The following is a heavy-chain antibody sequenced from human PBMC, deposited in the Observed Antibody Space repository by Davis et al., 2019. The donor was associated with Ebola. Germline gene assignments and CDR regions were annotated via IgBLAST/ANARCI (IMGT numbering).Heavy chain of an antibody. D-gene: IGHD4-17*01. V-gene: IGHV3-23*01. CDR1: GFTFSSYA. CDR2: ISGSGGST. CDR3: AREYGDYYYYYGMDV. Sequence: GESLKISCAASGFTFSSYAMSWVRQAPGKGLEWVSAISGSGGSTYYADSVKGRFTISRDNSKNTLYLQMNSLRAEDTAVYYCAREYGDYYYYYGMDVWGQGTTVTVSS. J-gene: IGHJ6*02.